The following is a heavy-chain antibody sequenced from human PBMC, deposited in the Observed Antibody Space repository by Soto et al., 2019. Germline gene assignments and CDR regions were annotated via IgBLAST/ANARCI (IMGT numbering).Heavy chain of an antibody. D-gene: IGHD3-22*01. CDR1: GSDFTFSSHA. V-gene: IGHV3-23*01. Sequence: EVQLLESGGGWVQPGESLRLSCAASGSDFTFSSHAMGWVRQAPGKGLEWVSGISDYSRATYYGDSVRGRFTISRDNSKETLFLDMNRLRGEDTALYYCVKLNYLDFDDGSFYYFDSWGQGTPVTVSP. CDR3: VKLNYLDFDDGSFYYFDS. J-gene: IGHJ4*02. CDR2: ISDYSRAT.